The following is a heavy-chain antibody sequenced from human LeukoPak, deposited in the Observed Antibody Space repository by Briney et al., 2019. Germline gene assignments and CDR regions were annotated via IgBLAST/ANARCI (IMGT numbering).Heavy chain of an antibody. J-gene: IGHJ4*02. CDR3: PRGAECGGDCPLPNSLY. Sequence: GGSLRLSCVASGFTFSNYWMHWVRQAPGKGLVWVSRIKGDGSSTTYADSVKGRFTISRDNAKNALYLQMNSLRPEDTAVDYCPRGAECGGDCPLPNSLYWGQRIPVTVSS. D-gene: IGHD2-21*01. V-gene: IGHV3-74*01. CDR2: IKGDGSST. CDR1: GFTFSNYW.